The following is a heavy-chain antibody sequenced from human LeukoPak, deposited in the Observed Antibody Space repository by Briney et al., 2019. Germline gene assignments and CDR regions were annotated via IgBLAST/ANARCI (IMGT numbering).Heavy chain of an antibody. CDR2: IYYSGST. V-gene: IGHV4-59*01. J-gene: IGHJ4*02. D-gene: IGHD5-24*01. CDR1: GGSISSNY. CDR3: ARDLGGYNFRYFDY. Sequence: SETLSLTCTVSGGSISSNYWSWIRQPPGKGLEWIGYIYYSGSTNYNPSLKSRVTISVDTSKNQFSLKLSSVTAADTAVYYCARDLGGYNFRYFDYWGQGTLVTVSS.